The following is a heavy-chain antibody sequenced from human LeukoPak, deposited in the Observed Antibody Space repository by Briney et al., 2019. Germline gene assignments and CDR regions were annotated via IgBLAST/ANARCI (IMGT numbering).Heavy chain of an antibody. Sequence: GVSLTLLCAASGFTFSDYYMRWLRRAPGKGLEGGSYISSSGSNIYYADPVKGRFTISRDNAKNSLYLQMNSLRAEDTAVYYCARALRGVVPDACDIWGQGTMVIVSS. CDR1: GFTFSDYY. V-gene: IGHV3-11*01. CDR3: ARALRGVVPDACDI. J-gene: IGHJ3*02. D-gene: IGHD2-15*01. CDR2: ISSSGSNI.